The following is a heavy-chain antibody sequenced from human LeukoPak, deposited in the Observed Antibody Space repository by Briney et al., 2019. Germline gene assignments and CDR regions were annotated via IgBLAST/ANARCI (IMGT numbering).Heavy chain of an antibody. J-gene: IGHJ6*03. D-gene: IGHD5-12*01. CDR3: ARGIDSGYDLYYYYYYMDV. CDR1: GYTFTSYD. CDR2: MNPNSGNT. Sequence: GASVKVSCKASGYTFTSYDINWVRQATGQGLEWMGWMNPNSGNTGYAQKFQGRVTMTRNTSISTAYMELSSLRSEDTAVYYCARGIDSGYDLYYYYYYMDVWGKGTTVTISS. V-gene: IGHV1-8*01.